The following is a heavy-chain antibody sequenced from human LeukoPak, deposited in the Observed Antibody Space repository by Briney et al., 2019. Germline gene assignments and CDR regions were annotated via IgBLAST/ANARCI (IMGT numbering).Heavy chain of an antibody. CDR3: ARVSKKGSGSYYDQRRESAFDI. CDR2: IIPIFGTA. V-gene: IGHV1-69*13. D-gene: IGHD1-26*01. CDR1: GGTFSSYA. J-gene: IGHJ3*02. Sequence: ASVKVSCKASGGTFSSYAISWVRQAPGQGLEWMGGIIPIFGTANYAQKFQGRVTITADESTSTAYMELSSLRSEDTAVYYCARVSKKGSGSYYDQRRESAFDIWGQGTMVTVSS.